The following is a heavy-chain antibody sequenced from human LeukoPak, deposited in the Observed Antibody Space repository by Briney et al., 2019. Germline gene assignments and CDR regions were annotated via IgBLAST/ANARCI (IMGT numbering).Heavy chain of an antibody. CDR1: GGSFSGYY. D-gene: IGHD6-13*01. Sequence: SETLSLTCAVYGGSFSGYYWGWIRQPPGKGLEWIGSIYYSGSTYYNPSLKSRVTISVDTSKNQFSLKLSSVTAADTAVYYCARCSSSWYWFDPWGQGTLVTVSS. CDR3: ARCSSSWYWFDP. J-gene: IGHJ5*02. CDR2: IYYSGST. V-gene: IGHV4-34*01.